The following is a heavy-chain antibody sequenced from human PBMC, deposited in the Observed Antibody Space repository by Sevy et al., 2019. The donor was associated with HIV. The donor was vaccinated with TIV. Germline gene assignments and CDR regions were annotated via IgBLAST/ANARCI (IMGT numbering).Heavy chain of an antibody. V-gene: IGHV3-53*01. CDR2: IYSGGST. CDR3: ARDSGYSNSWYYFDY. D-gene: IGHD6-13*01. Sequence: GGSLRLSCAASGFTVSSNYMSWVRQAPGKGLEWVSVIYSGGSTYYADSVKGRFTISRDNSKNTLYLQMNSLRAEDTAVYYCARDSGYSNSWYYFDYWGQGTLVTVSS. J-gene: IGHJ4*02. CDR1: GFTVSSNY.